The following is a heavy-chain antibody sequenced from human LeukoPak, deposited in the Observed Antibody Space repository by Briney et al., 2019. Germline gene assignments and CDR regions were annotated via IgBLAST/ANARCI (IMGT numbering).Heavy chain of an antibody. V-gene: IGHV1-46*01. CDR3: ARGNCSGGSCYFYYYYYYGMDV. CDR2: INPSGGST. CDR1: GYTFTSYY. J-gene: IGHJ6*02. Sequence: ASVKVSCKASGYTFTSYYMHWVRQAPGQGLEWMGIINPSGGSTSYAQKFQGRVTMTRDTSTSTVYTELSSLRSGDTAVYYCARGNCSGGSCYFYYYYYYGMDVWGQGTTVTVSS. D-gene: IGHD2-15*01.